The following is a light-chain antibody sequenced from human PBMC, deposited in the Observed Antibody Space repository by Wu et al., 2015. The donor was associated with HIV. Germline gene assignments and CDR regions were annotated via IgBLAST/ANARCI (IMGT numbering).Light chain of an antibody. CDR1: QSVSNY. V-gene: IGKV3-20*01. Sequence: EIVLTQSPATLSLSPGERATLSCRASQSVSNYLAWYQQKLGQAPRLLIHGASRRATGIPARFSATGAGTDFTLTISRLEPEDSAVYYCQQYATSPHTFGQGTKLEIK. J-gene: IGKJ2*01. CDR2: GAS. CDR3: QQYATSPHT.